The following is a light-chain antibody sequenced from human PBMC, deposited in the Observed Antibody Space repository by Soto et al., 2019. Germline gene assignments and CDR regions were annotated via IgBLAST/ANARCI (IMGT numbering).Light chain of an antibody. CDR2: KAS. V-gene: IGKV1-5*03. CDR1: QSIEKY. J-gene: IGKJ1*01. CDR3: QHYDSYSEA. Sequence: DFQIAQSPSSLSASAPDRITITCRASQSIEKYLNWYQQKPGKAPRLLIYKASTLKSGVPSRFSGSGSGTEFTLTISSLQPDDFATYYCQHYDSYSEAFGQGTKVDIK.